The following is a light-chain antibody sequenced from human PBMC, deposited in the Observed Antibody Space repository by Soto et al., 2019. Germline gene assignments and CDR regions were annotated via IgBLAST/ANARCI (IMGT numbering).Light chain of an antibody. V-gene: IGKV3-15*01. Sequence: EIVMTQSPVTLSVSPGERATLSCRASQSVSSNLAWYQQKPGQAPRLLIYGASTRATGIPARFSVSGSGTEFTLTISSLQSEDFAVYYCQQYESRPYTFGQGTKLEIK. CDR3: QQYESRPYT. J-gene: IGKJ2*01. CDR1: QSVSSN. CDR2: GAS.